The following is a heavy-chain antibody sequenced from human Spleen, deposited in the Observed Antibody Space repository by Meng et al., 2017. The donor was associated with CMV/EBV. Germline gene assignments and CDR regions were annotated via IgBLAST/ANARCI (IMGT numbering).Heavy chain of an antibody. D-gene: IGHD2-2*01. CDR2: IGYDGSNK. CDR1: GFTFSTYV. Sequence: GESLKISCAGSGFTFSTYVMYWVRQAPGKGLDWVAVIGYDGSNKFYGDSVKGRFTISRDNSNNTLYLQMNSLRAEDTALYYCARDRRYCTSTICYHPYAMDVWGQGTTVTVSS. J-gene: IGHJ6*02. CDR3: ARDRRYCTSTICYHPYAMDV. V-gene: IGHV3-30-3*01.